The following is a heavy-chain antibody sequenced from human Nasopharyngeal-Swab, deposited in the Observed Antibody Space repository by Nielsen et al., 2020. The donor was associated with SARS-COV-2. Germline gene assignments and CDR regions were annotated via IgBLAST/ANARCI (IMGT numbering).Heavy chain of an antibody. CDR3: ARAGRTIFGVVTSFDY. CDR2: IHHSGNI. J-gene: IGHJ4*02. V-gene: IGHV4-4*02. CDR1: GTSTISDYW. D-gene: IGHD3-3*01. Sequence: SETLSLTCAVSGTSTISDYWWTWVRQPPGRGLEWIGEIHHSGNINYNPSLKSRVTLLVDKSKNQFSLKLSSVTAADTAVYYCARAGRTIFGVVTSFDYWGQGTLVTVSS.